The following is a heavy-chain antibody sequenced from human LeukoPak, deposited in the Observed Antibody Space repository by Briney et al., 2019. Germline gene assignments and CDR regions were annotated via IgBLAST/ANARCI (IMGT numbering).Heavy chain of an antibody. Sequence: QPGGSLRLSCAAPGLTVSSDYMSWVRQAPGKGLEWVSVIYSGGGTYYADSVRGRFTISRDNSKNTLYLQLNSLRAEDTAVYYCARYPYSTSSWSDPWGQGTLVTVSS. CDR3: ARYPYSTSSWSDP. D-gene: IGHD6-6*01. CDR2: IYSGGGT. J-gene: IGHJ5*02. CDR1: GLTVSSDY. V-gene: IGHV3-66*01.